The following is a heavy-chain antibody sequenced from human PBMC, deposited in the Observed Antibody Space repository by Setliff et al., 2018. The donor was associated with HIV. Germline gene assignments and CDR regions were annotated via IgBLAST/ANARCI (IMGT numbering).Heavy chain of an antibody. CDR2: INPNNGGT. CDR3: ARDYYDSSGDLDY. D-gene: IGHD3-22*01. V-gene: IGHV1-2*02. J-gene: IGHJ4*02. CDR1: GGAFISHT. Sequence: ASVKVSCKASGGAFISHTFTWVRQAPGQGLEWMGWINPNNGGTNYAQKFQGRVTMTRDTSISTAYMELSRLRSDDTAVYYCARDYYDSSGDLDYWGQGTLVTVSS.